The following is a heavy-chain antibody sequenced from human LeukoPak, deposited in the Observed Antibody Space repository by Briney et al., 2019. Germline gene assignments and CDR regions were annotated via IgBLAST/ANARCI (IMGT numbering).Heavy chain of an antibody. CDR1: GGSISSGGYY. CDR3: ARAPYDFWSGSPIYFDY. CDR2: IYYSGST. J-gene: IGHJ4*02. Sequence: SETLSLTCTVSGGSISSGGYYWSWIRQHPGKGLEWIGYIYYSGSTYYNPSLRSRVTISVDTSKNQFSLKLSSVTAADTAVYYCARAPYDFWSGSPIYFDYWGQGTLVTVSS. D-gene: IGHD3-3*01. V-gene: IGHV4-31*03.